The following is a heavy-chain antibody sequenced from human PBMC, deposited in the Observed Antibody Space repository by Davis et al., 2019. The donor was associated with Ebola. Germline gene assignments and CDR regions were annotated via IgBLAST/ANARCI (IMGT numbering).Heavy chain of an antibody. CDR2: ISGSGDST. Sequence: GGSLRLSCAASGFTFGSYGMNWVRQAPGKGLEWVSAISGSGDSTYYADSVKGRFTISRDNSKNTLYLQMNSLRAEDTAVYYCARAPFQDIAIDYWGQGTLVTVSS. CDR1: GFTFGSYG. CDR3: ARAPFQDIAIDY. V-gene: IGHV3-23*01. J-gene: IGHJ4*02. D-gene: IGHD2-15*01.